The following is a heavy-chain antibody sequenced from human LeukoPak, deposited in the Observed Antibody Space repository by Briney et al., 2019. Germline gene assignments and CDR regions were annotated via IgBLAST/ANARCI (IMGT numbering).Heavy chain of an antibody. CDR1: GGSIGSSSYY. D-gene: IGHD4-17*01. V-gene: IGHV4-39*01. CDR3: ARPDYGDYVGY. CDR2: IYYSGST. Sequence: PSETLSLTXTVSGGSIGSSSYYWGWICQPPGKGLQWIGSIYYSGSTYYNPSLKSRVTISVDTSKNQFSLKLSSVTAADMAVYYCARPDYGDYVGYWGQGTLVTVSS. J-gene: IGHJ4*02.